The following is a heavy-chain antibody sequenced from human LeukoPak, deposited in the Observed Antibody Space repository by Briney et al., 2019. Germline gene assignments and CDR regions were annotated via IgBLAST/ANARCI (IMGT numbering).Heavy chain of an antibody. CDR3: ARAGYLKGFDY. D-gene: IGHD2-15*01. Sequence: GGSLRLSCVVSGFTLSDHYMDWVRPAPGKGLEWVGRSRNRDASYTTEYAASVRGRFTISRDDLKKTLYLQMNSLKIEDTAVYYCARAGYLKGFDYWGQGSQVTVSS. J-gene: IGHJ4*02. CDR2: SRNRDASYTT. CDR1: GFTLSDHY. V-gene: IGHV3-72*01.